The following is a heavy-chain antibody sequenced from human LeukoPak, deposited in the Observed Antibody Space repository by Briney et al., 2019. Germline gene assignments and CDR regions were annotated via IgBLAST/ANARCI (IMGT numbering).Heavy chain of an antibody. V-gene: IGHV1-69*01. CDR3: ASEGSSSPFDY. Sequence: SVKVSCKASGGAFSSYAISWVRQAPGQGLEWMGGIIPIFGTANYAQKFQGRVTTTADESTSTAYMELNSLRSEDTAVYYCASEGSSSPFDYWGQGTLVTVSS. J-gene: IGHJ4*02. CDR2: IIPIFGTA. CDR1: GGAFSSYA. D-gene: IGHD6-6*01.